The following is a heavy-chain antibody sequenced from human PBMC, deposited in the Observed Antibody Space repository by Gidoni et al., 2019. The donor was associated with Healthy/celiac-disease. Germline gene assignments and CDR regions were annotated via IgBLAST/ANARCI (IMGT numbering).Heavy chain of an antibody. Sequence: QVQLQESGPGLVKPSETLSLTCTVSGGSVRSGSYYWSWIRQPPGKGLEWIGYIYYSGSTNYNPSLKSRVTISVDTSKNQFSLKLSSVTAADTAVYYCAQGGIPADYYYYGMDVWGQGTTVTVSS. D-gene: IGHD3-16*01. CDR1: GGSVRSGSYY. V-gene: IGHV4-61*01. CDR2: IYYSGST. J-gene: IGHJ6*02. CDR3: AQGGIPADYYYYGMDV.